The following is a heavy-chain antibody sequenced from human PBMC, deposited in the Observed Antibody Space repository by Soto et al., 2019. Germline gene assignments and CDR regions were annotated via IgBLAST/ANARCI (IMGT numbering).Heavy chain of an antibody. CDR1: GGTFSSYT. D-gene: IGHD3-10*01. V-gene: IGHV1-69*13. CDR2: IIPIFGTA. CDR3: ARDYYGSGSPFYYYYYGMDV. Sequence: SVKVSCKASGGTFSSYTISWVRQAPGQGLEWMGGIIPIFGTANYAQKFQGRVTITADESTSTAYMELSSLRSEDTAVYYCARDYYGSGSPFYYYYYGMDVWGQGTTVTVSS. J-gene: IGHJ6*02.